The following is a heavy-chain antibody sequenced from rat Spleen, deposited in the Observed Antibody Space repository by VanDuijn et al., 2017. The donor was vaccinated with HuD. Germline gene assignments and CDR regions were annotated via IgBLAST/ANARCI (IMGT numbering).Heavy chain of an antibody. CDR2: ISYDGSST. CDR1: GFTFSDYN. CDR3: TRGTYFRH. V-gene: IGHV5-7*01. Sequence: EVQLVEPGGGLVQPGRSLKLSCAASGFTFSDYNMAWVRQAPKKGLEWVATISYDGSSTYYRDSVKGRFTISRDNAKSTLYLQMDSLRSEDTATYYCTRGTYFRHWGQGVMVTVSS. D-gene: IGHD4-6*01. J-gene: IGHJ2*01.